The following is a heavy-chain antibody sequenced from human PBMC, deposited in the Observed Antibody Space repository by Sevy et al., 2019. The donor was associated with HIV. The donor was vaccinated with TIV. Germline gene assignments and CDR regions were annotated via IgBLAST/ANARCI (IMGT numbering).Heavy chain of an antibody. CDR3: ARAGSGWYDHYFDP. J-gene: IGHJ4*02. CDR2: MNPNSGNT. V-gene: IGHV1-8*01. CDR1: GYTFTSYD. D-gene: IGHD6-19*01. Sequence: ASVKVSCKASGYTFTSYDMNWVRQATGQGLEWMGWMNPNSGNTCDAQKCQGRVNMTRNTSISTAYMELSSLRSEDTAVYFCARAGSGWYDHYFDPWGQGTLVTVSS.